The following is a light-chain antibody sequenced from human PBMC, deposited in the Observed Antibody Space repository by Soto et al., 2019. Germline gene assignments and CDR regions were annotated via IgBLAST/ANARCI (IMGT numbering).Light chain of an antibody. Sequence: VVLTQSPGTLSLSPGERATLSCRASQSVSSNYLAWYQQKPGQAPRLLFYGASNRATGIPDRFSGSGSGTDFILTISRLEPEDFAVYYCQCQHDGISSVYTFGQGTKLEIK. CDR1: QSVSSNY. J-gene: IGKJ2*01. CDR2: GAS. V-gene: IGKV3-20*01. CDR3: QCQHDGISSVYT.